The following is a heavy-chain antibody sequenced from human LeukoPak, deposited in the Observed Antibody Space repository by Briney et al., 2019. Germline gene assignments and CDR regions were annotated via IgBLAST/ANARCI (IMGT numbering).Heavy chain of an antibody. CDR1: GFTVSSNY. CDR3: ERYWVGYGMDV. D-gene: IGHD2-8*02. V-gene: IGHV3-53*01. Sequence: PGGSLRLSCAASGFTVSSNYMSWVRQAPGKGLEWVSVIYSGGSTYYADSVKGRFTISRDNSKNTLYLQMNSLRAEDTAVYYCERYWVGYGMDVWGQGTTVTVSS. J-gene: IGHJ6*02. CDR2: IYSGGST.